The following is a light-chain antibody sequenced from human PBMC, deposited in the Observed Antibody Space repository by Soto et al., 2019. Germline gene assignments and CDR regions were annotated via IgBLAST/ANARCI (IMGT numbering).Light chain of an antibody. J-gene: IGLJ2*01. V-gene: IGLV1-44*01. CDR3: AAWDDSLSGKV. CDR1: SSNIGGNT. CDR2: INN. Sequence: QSVLTQPPSASGTPGQRVTISCSGSSSNIGGNTVNWYQQLPGTAPKLLIYINNQRPSGVPDRFSGSKSGTSASLAISGLQSEDEADYYCAAWDDSLSGKVFGGGTMVTVL.